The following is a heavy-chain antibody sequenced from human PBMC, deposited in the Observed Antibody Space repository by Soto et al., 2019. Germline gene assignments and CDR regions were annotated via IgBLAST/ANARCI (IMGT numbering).Heavy chain of an antibody. CDR3: ARMNYYDSSGYKLYYYYGMDV. Sequence: QVQLVESGGGVVQPGRSLRLSCAASGFTFSSYGMHWVRQAPGKGLEWVAGIWYDGSNKYYADSVKGRFTISRDNSKNTLYLQMNSQRAEDTAVYYCARMNYYDSSGYKLYYYYGMDVWGQGTTVTVSS. D-gene: IGHD3-22*01. CDR2: IWYDGSNK. J-gene: IGHJ6*02. CDR1: GFTFSSYG. V-gene: IGHV3-33*01.